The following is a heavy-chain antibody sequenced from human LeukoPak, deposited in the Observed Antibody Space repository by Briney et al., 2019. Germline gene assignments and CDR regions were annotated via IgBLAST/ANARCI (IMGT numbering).Heavy chain of an antibody. CDR1: GFTFSSYA. J-gene: IGHJ5*02. CDR3: ARDPTGDNRFDP. V-gene: IGHV3-30-3*01. D-gene: IGHD7-27*01. Sequence: GESLRLSCAASGFTFSSYAMHWVRQAPGKGLEWVAVISYDGSNKYYADSVRGRFTISRDNSKNTLYLQMNSLRAEDTAVYYCARDPTGDNRFDPWGQGTLVTVSS. CDR2: ISYDGSNK.